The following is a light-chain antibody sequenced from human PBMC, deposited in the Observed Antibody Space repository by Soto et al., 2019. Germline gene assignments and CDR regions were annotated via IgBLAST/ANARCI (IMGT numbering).Light chain of an antibody. Sequence: EIVLTQSPATLSLSPGERATLSCWASQTVDNYLAWYQQKPGQAPRLLIYDASNRATGIPARFSGSGSETDFTLTISSLEPEDFAVYYCQQRRSWPITFGQGTRLEMK. CDR1: QTVDNY. V-gene: IGKV3-11*01. J-gene: IGKJ5*01. CDR3: QQRRSWPIT. CDR2: DAS.